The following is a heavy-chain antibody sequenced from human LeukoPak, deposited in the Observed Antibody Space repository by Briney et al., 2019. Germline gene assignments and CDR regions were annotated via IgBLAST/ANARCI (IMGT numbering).Heavy chain of an antibody. CDR2: MYTSGST. CDR3: ARLRVVVGTRGPQWFDP. J-gene: IGHJ5*02. Sequence: SETLSLTCTVSGDSISSYYWSWVRQPAGKGLEWIGHMYTSGSTNYNPSLKSRVTMSVDTSKNQLSLKVRSATAADTALYYCARLRVVVGTRGPQWFDPWGQGTLVTVSS. V-gene: IGHV4-4*07. CDR1: GDSISSYY. D-gene: IGHD1-1*01.